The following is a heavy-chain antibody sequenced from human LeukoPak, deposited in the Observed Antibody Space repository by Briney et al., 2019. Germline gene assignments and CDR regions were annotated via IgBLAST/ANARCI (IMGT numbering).Heavy chain of an antibody. J-gene: IGHJ3*02. CDR1: GYSFTNYC. CDR2: IDPADSDT. V-gene: IGHV5-51*01. CDR3: ARMRRPARDAFEI. Sequence: GESLKISYKASGYSFTNYCNDWVSQIHGKDPKSMSIIDPADSDTRYSPSFQGQVTISADKSINTDYLQWSSLKASDTAMYYCARMRRPARDAFEIWGQGTMVTVSS. D-gene: IGHD3-10*01.